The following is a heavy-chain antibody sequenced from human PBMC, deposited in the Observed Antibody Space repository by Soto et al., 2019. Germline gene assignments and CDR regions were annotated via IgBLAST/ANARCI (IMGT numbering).Heavy chain of an antibody. V-gene: IGHV3-23*01. CDR1: GFTFSSYA. J-gene: IGHJ5*02. Sequence: GGSLRLSCAASGFTFSSYAMSWVRQAPGKGLEWVSAISGSGGSTYYADSGKGRFTISRDNSKNTLYLQMNSLRAEETAVYYCAKDSPLPIAAAGTGWFDPWCQGTLVTVSS. CDR3: AKDSPLPIAAAGTGWFDP. CDR2: ISGSGGST. D-gene: IGHD6-13*01.